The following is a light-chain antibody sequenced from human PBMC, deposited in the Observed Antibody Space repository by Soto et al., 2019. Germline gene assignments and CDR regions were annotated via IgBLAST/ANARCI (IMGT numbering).Light chain of an antibody. CDR2: DVS. Sequence: QSALTQPPSVSGSPGQSVAISCTGTSSDVGSNNRVSWYQQPPGSAPKLIIYDVSNRPSGIPDRFSGSKSANTASLTISGLQTEDEADYYCSSYTTSYTYVFGTGTNVTVL. CDR1: SSDVGSNNR. CDR3: SSYTTSYTYV. V-gene: IGLV2-18*02. J-gene: IGLJ1*01.